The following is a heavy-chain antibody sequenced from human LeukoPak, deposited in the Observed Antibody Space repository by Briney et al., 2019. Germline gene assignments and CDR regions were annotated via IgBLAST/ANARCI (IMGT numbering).Heavy chain of an antibody. CDR3: ARELQRTFDY. V-gene: IGHV3-30*04. Sequence: PGGSLRLSCAASGFIFSSYAMHWVRQAPGKGLEWVVVISYDGSSRYYANSVKGRFTISRDNSKNTLYLQMNSLRAEDTAVYYCARELQRTFDYWGQGTLVTVSS. J-gene: IGHJ4*02. CDR1: GFIFSSYA. CDR2: ISYDGSSR.